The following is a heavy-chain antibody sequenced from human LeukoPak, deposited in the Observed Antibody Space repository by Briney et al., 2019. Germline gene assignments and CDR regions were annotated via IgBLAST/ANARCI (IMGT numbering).Heavy chain of an antibody. D-gene: IGHD3-10*01. V-gene: IGHV3-23*01. Sequence: GGSLRLSCAASGFTFSSYAMSRVRQAPGKGLEWVSAISGSGGSTYYADSVKGRFTISRDNSKNTLYLQMNSLRAEDTAVYYCAKDLGVRGYSSAFDIWGQGTMVTVSS. CDR2: ISGSGGST. CDR1: GFTFSSYA. J-gene: IGHJ3*02. CDR3: AKDLGVRGYSSAFDI.